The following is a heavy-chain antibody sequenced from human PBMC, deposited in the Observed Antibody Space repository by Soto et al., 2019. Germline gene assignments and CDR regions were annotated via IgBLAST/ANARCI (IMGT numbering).Heavy chain of an antibody. D-gene: IGHD6-19*01. CDR3: AKAEYSSGWASLNY. V-gene: IGHV3-9*01. J-gene: IGHJ4*02. CDR2: ISWNSGSI. CDR1: GFTFDDYA. Sequence: GGSLRLSCAASGFTFDDYAMHWVRQAPGKGLEWVSGISWNSGSIGYADSVKGRFTISRDNAKNSLYLQMNSLRAEDTALYYCAKAEYSSGWASLNYWGQGTLVTVSS.